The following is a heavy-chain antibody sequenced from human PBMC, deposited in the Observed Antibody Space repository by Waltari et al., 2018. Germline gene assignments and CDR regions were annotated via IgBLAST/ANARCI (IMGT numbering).Heavy chain of an antibody. V-gene: IGHV1-69-2*01. J-gene: IGHJ3*02. CDR3: AKPRRVASWGHDAFDI. Sequence: EVQLVQSGAEVKKPGATVKISCKASGYTFTDYYMHWVQQAPGKGLEWMGRVDPEDGETIYAEKFQSRVTITADTSTDTAYMELSSLRSEDTAVYYCAKPRRVASWGHDAFDIWGQGTMVTVSS. CDR2: VDPEDGET. D-gene: IGHD7-27*01. CDR1: GYTFTDYY.